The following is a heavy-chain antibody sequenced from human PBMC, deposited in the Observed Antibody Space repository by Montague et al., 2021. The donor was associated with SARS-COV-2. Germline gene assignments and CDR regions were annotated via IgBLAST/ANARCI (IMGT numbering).Heavy chain of an antibody. V-gene: IGHV4-34*01. Sequence: SETLSLTCAVYGGSFSAYYWNWIRQPPGKGLEWIGDINHSGRTNXNPSLKSRVTVSLDTSKNQFSLKLRSVTAADTAVYYCARALSASYSVGGDSFDIWGQGTMVTVSS. J-gene: IGHJ3*02. CDR2: INHSGRT. CDR3: ARALSASYSVGGDSFDI. D-gene: IGHD1-26*01. CDR1: GGSFSAYY.